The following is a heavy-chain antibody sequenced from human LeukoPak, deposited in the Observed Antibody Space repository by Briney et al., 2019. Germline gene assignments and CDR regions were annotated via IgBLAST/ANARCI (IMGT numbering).Heavy chain of an antibody. Sequence: SETLSLTCTVSGGSISSYYWSWIRQPPGKGLEWIGYIYYSGSTNYNPSLKSRVTISVDTSKNQFSLKLSSVTAADTALYYCARSVAASRDYWGQGTLVTVSS. V-gene: IGHV4-59*01. CDR3: ARSVAASRDY. CDR2: IYYSGST. J-gene: IGHJ4*02. CDR1: GGSISSYY. D-gene: IGHD2-15*01.